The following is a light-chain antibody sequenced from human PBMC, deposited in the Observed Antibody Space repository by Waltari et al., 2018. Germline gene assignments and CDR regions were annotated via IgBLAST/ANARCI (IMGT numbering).Light chain of an antibody. V-gene: IGLV1-40*01. CDR2: GNS. CDR1: SSNIGAGYD. J-gene: IGLJ3*02. Sequence: QSVLTQPPSVSGAPGQRVTISRTGSSSNIGAGYDVHWYQQLPGTAPKLLIYGNSNRPAGVPDRFSGSKSGTSASLAITGRQAEDEADYYCQSYDSSLSGSVFGGGTKLTVL. CDR3: QSYDSSLSGSV.